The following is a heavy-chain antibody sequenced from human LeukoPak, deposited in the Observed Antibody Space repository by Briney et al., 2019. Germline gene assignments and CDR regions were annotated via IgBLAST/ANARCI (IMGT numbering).Heavy chain of an antibody. Sequence: SETLSLTCTVSVGSISSYYWSWIRQPPGKGLEWIGYIYYSGSTNYNPSLKSRVTISVDTSKNQFSLKLSSVTAADTAVYYSARVAKGGDEYSSSSRWFDPWGQGTLVIVSS. D-gene: IGHD6-6*01. CDR1: VGSISSYY. CDR3: ARVAKGGDEYSSSSRWFDP. CDR2: IYYSGST. J-gene: IGHJ5*02. V-gene: IGHV4-59*01.